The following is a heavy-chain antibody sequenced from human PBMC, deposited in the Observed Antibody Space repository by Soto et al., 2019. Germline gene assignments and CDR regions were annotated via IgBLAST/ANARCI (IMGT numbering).Heavy chain of an antibody. V-gene: IGHV1-2*02. CDR1: GYTFTGYY. J-gene: IGHJ4*02. CDR2: INPNSGGT. D-gene: IGHD3-10*01. CDR3: ARAPPNYGSGKSLDY. Sequence: QVQLVQSGAEVKKPGASVKVSCKASGYTFTGYYMHWVRQAPGQGLEWMGWINPNSGGTNYAQKFQGRVTMTRDTSISTAYMELSRLRSDDTAVYYCARAPPNYGSGKSLDYWGQGTLVTVSS.